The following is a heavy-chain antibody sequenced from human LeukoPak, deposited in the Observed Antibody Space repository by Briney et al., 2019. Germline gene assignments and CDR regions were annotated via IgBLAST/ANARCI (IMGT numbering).Heavy chain of an antibody. J-gene: IGHJ4*02. Sequence: GGSLRLSCAAPGFTFSSYWMHWVRQAPGKGLVWVSRINSDGSSTSYADSVKGRFTISRDNAKNTLYLQMNSLRAEDTAVYYCARDATHYYDSSGYYVPPYFDYWGQGTLVTVSS. D-gene: IGHD3-22*01. CDR1: GFTFSSYW. CDR3: ARDATHYYDSSGYYVPPYFDY. V-gene: IGHV3-74*01. CDR2: INSDGSST.